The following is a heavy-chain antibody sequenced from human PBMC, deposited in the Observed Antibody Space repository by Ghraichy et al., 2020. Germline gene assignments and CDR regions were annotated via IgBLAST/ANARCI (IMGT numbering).Heavy chain of an antibody. D-gene: IGHD4-17*01. CDR1: GYTFAIYG. V-gene: IGHV1-18*01. CDR3: ARDPPTRYYMDV. Sequence: ASVNVSCKASGYTFAIYGISWVRQAPGQGLEWMGWTSADNGNTNYAQKFQGRVTMTTDTSTSTAYMELTSLRSDDTAVYYCARDPPTRYYMDVWGKGTTVSVSS. J-gene: IGHJ6*03. CDR2: TSADNGNT.